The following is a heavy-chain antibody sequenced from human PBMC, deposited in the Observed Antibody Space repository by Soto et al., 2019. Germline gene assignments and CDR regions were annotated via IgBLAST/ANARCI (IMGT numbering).Heavy chain of an antibody. J-gene: IGHJ4*02. CDR2: VFYKGNT. CDR3: ARSGDSFGFTDY. D-gene: IGHD5-18*01. Sequence: QVQLQESGPGLVKPSETLSLTCTVSGGSITGYYWTWIRQPPGKGLEWIWYVFYKGNTNYNPSLKCRVTISVDTSANQFSLRLSSVTAADTAVYYCARSGDSFGFTDYWGQGTLVTVSS. CDR1: GGSITGYY. V-gene: IGHV4-59*01.